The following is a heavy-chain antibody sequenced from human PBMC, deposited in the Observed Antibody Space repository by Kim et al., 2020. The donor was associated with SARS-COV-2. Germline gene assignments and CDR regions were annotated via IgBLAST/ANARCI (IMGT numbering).Heavy chain of an antibody. J-gene: IGHJ2*01. Sequence: YSPSSQGKVTISADKSSSTAYLQWSSLKASDTAMYYCARPWGSGHLGFDLWGRGTLVTVSS. CDR3: ARPWGSGHLGFDL. V-gene: IGHV5-51*01. D-gene: IGHD3-10*01.